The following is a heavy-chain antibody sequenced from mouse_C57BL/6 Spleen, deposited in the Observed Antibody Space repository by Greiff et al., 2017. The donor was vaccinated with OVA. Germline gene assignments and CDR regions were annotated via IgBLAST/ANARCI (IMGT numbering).Heavy chain of an antibody. CDR3: TRFGYFDV. Sequence: VQLQESGAELVRPGASVTLSCKASGYTFTDYEMHWVKQTPVHGLEWIGAIDPETGGTAYNQKFKGKAILTADKSSSTAYMELRSLTSEDSAVYYCTRFGYFDVWGTGTTVTVSS. V-gene: IGHV1-15*01. CDR2: IDPETGGT. CDR1: GYTFTDYE. J-gene: IGHJ1*03.